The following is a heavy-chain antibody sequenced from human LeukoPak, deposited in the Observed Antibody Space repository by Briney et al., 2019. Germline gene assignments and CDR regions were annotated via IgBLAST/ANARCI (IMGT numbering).Heavy chain of an antibody. V-gene: IGHV1-18*01. D-gene: IGHD3-9*01. J-gene: IGHJ4*02. CDR1: GYTFTSYG. CDR2: ISAYNGNT. CDR3: ARLRYFDWSSDY. Sequence: AAVKVSCKASGYTFTSYGISWVRQAPGQGLEWMGWISAYNGNTNYAQKLQGRVTMTTDTSTSTAYMELRSLRSDDTAVYYCARLRYFDWSSDYWGQGTLVTVSS.